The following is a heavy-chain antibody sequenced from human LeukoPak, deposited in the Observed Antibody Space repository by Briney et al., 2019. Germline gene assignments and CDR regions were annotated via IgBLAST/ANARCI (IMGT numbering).Heavy chain of an antibody. V-gene: IGHV4-4*07. D-gene: IGHD4-23*01. CDR3: ARNSGDC. J-gene: IGHJ4*02. Sequence: SETLSLTCSVSGVXVTDAYSSWMRQPAGKGQEWIGHTYISSNTNSNPYLTSRVTMSLDASKNQCSLELKSVTAADTAIYYCARNSGDCCGQGTLVTVSS. CDR1: GVXVTDAY. CDR2: TYISSNT.